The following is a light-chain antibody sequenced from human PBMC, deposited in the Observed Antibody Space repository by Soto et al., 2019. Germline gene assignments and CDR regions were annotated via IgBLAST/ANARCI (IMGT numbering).Light chain of an antibody. V-gene: IGLV2-23*02. J-gene: IGLJ2*01. CDR1: SSDVGRYNL. Sequence: QSALTQPASVSGSPGQSITISCTGTSSDVGRYNLVSWYQHHPGQAPKLMIHEDSQRPLGVSNRFSGSKSGNTASLTISGLQAEDEADYYCCSYAGSSLFVLFGGGTKLTVL. CDR3: CSYAGSSLFVL. CDR2: EDS.